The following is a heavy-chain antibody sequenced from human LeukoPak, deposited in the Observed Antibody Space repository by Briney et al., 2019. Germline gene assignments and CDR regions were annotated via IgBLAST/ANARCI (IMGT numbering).Heavy chain of an antibody. V-gene: IGHV1-69*13. Sequence: SVTVSCKASGGTFISYAISWVRQAPGQGLEGMGGIIPIFGTANYPQKFQGRVTITADESTSTAYMELSSLRSEDTAVYYCARVVGANAFDYWGQGTLVTVSS. D-gene: IGHD1-26*01. CDR2: IIPIFGTA. J-gene: IGHJ4*02. CDR3: ARVVGANAFDY. CDR1: GGTFISYA.